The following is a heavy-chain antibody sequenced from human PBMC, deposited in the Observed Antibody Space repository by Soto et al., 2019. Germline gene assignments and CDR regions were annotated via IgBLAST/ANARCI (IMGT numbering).Heavy chain of an antibody. J-gene: IGHJ5*02. D-gene: IGHD3-10*01. V-gene: IGHV4-59*01. CDR3: ARGFGSGSYHWFDP. CDR2: IYYSGST. Sequence: SETLSLTCTVSGGSISSYYWSWIRQPPGKGLEWIGYIYYSGSTNYNPSLKSRVTISVDTSKNQFSLKLSSVTAADTAVYYCARGFGSGSYHWFDPWGQGALVTVSS. CDR1: GGSISSYY.